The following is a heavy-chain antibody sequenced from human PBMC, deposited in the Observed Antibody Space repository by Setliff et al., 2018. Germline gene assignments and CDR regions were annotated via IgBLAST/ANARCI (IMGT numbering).Heavy chain of an antibody. J-gene: IGHJ5*02. V-gene: IGHV4-31*03. CDR3: ARDLSSSLSEGWFDP. Sequence: SETLSLTCTVSGGSISSGGYYWSWIRQHPGKGLEWIGYIYYSGSTYYHPSLKSRVTISVDTSKNQFSLKLSSVTAADTAVYYCARDLSSSLSEGWFDPWGQGTLVTVSS. CDR2: IYYSGST. CDR1: GGSISSGGYY.